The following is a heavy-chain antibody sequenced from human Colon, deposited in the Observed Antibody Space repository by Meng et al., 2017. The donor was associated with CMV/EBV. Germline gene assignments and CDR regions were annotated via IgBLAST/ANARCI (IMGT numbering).Heavy chain of an antibody. CDR1: GFRFSSYG. CDR3: VRGGQHVVPAVTYYFYYAMDV. Sequence: GGSLRLSCEASGFRFSSYGMHWVRQFPGKGLEWVAFITYDGSKTFYGDSMKGRITISRDNSKNALYLRMNTLRPDDTAVYYCVRGGQHVVPAVTYYFYYAMDVWGQGTTVTVSS. CDR2: ITYDGSKT. D-gene: IGHD2-2*01. V-gene: IGHV3-30*02. J-gene: IGHJ6*02.